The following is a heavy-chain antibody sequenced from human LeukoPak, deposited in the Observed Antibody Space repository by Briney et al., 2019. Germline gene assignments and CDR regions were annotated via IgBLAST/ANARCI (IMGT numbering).Heavy chain of an antibody. CDR2: ISGSGGST. D-gene: IGHD2-2*01. J-gene: IGHJ4*02. CDR1: GFTFSSYA. CDR3: AKSEYQLLSPFDY. Sequence: RGSLRLSCAASGFTFSSYAMIWVRQAPGKGLEWVSAISGSGGSTYYADSVKGRFTISRDNSKNTLYLQMNSLRAEDTAVYYCAKSEYQLLSPFDYWGQGTLVTVSS. V-gene: IGHV3-23*01.